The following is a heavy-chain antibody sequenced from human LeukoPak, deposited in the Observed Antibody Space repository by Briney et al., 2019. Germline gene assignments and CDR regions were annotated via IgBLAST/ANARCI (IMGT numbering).Heavy chain of an antibody. V-gene: IGHV3-33*08. CDR3: ARERDYCSGGSCYSFFDY. CDR2: IWYDGSNK. Sequence: GGSLRLSCAASGFTFNTYTMNWVRQAPGKGLEWVAVIWYDGSNKYYADSVKGRFTISRDNSKNTLYLQMNSLRAEDTAVYYCARERDYCSGGSCYSFFDYWGQGTLVTVSS. J-gene: IGHJ4*02. CDR1: GFTFNTYT. D-gene: IGHD2-15*01.